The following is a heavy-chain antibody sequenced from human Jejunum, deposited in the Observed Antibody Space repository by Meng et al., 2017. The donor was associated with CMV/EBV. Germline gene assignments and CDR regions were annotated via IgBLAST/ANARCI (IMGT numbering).Heavy chain of an antibody. Sequence: HAQLQQWVACLFNSSETLSLTCAVYGVSLRPYYWTWIRQIPGKGLEGIGEISHGGITNYNPSLKSRVTLLIDTSKNQFSLKLSSVTAADTAVYYCGMERVNWGQGILVTVFS. CDR2: ISHGGIT. D-gene: IGHD1-1*01. J-gene: IGHJ4*02. CDR3: GMERVN. V-gene: IGHV4-34*01. CDR1: GVSLRPYY.